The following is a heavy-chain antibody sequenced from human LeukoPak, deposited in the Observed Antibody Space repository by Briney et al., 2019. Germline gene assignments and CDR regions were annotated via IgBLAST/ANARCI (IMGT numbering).Heavy chain of an antibody. CDR2: IYYSGSI. Sequence: PSETLSLTCTVSGGSISTNSYYWGWIRQPPGKGLEWIGSIYYSGSIYYTPSLKSRVTISVDTSKNQFSLKLSSVTAADTAVYYCARDPGDNGDYVKSHAFDIWGQGTMVTVSS. J-gene: IGHJ3*02. V-gene: IGHV4-39*07. D-gene: IGHD4-17*01. CDR3: ARDPGDNGDYVKSHAFDI. CDR1: GGSISTNSYY.